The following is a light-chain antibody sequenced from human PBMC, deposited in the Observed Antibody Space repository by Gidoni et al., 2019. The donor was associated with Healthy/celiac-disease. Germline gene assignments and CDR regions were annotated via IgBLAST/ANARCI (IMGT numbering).Light chain of an antibody. Sequence: EIVLTQSPATLSLSPGERATLSCRASQSVSSYLAWYQQKPGQAPRLLIYDASNRATGIPARFSGSGSGTDFTLTISCLEPEDFAVYYCQQRSNWSFFGPGTKVDIK. J-gene: IGKJ3*01. CDR2: DAS. CDR1: QSVSSY. V-gene: IGKV3-11*01. CDR3: QQRSNWSF.